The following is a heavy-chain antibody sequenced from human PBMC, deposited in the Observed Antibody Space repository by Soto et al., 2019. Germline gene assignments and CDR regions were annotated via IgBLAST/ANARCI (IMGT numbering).Heavy chain of an antibody. CDR1: GFTFSMFS. J-gene: IGHJ5*02. Sequence: GGSLRLSCSASGFTFSMFSMHWVRQAPGKGLEYVSGISGNGDSTYYADSVKGRFTISRDNSKNTLYLQMSSLRAVDTAVYYCVHPRSTVQIPPTWGQGTRVTV. CDR2: ISGNGDST. D-gene: IGHD4-17*01. CDR3: VHPRSTVQIPPT. V-gene: IGHV3-64D*06.